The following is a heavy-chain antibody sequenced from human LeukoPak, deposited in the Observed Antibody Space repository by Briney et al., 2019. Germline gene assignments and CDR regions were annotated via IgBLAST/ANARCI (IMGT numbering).Heavy chain of an antibody. V-gene: IGHV3-23*01. Sequence: GGSLRLSCVGSGFTFSNNAMNWVRQAPGKGLEWVSVITATGGSTSYADSAEGRFTISRDNSKNTLYLQMNSLRAEDTAAYYCAFPGIAAAGRGLGFDYWGQGTLVTVSS. D-gene: IGHD6-13*01. CDR1: GFTFSNNA. J-gene: IGHJ4*02. CDR3: AFPGIAAAGRGLGFDY. CDR2: ITATGGST.